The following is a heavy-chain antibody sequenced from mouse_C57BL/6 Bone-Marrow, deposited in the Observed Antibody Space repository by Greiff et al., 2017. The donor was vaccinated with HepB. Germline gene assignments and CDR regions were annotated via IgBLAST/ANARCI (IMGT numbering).Heavy chain of an antibody. CDR2: IRSKSNNYAT. CDR1: GFSFNTYA. J-gene: IGHJ1*03. D-gene: IGHD1-1*01. V-gene: IGHV10-1*01. Sequence: EVQGVESGGGLVQPKGSLKLSCAASGFSFNTYAMNWVRQAPGKGLEWVARIRSKSNNYATYYADSVKDRFTISRDDSESMLYLQMNNLKTEDTAMYYCVRQRTTVVEGYWYFDVWGTGTTVTVSS. CDR3: VRQRTTVVEGYWYFDV.